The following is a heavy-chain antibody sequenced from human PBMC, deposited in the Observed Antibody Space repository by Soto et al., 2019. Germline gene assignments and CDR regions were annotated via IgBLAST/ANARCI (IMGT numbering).Heavy chain of an antibody. J-gene: IGHJ6*02. CDR2: INPNGGST. Sequence: GASVKVSCKASGYTFISYYMHWVRQAPGQGLEWMGIINPNGGSTSYAQKFQGRVTMTRDTSTSTVYMELSSLRSEDTAVYYCARDLDCPGGSCYLDYYYYYGMDVWGQGTTVTVSS. V-gene: IGHV1-46*03. CDR1: GYTFISYY. CDR3: ARDLDCPGGSCYLDYYYYYGMDV. D-gene: IGHD2-15*01.